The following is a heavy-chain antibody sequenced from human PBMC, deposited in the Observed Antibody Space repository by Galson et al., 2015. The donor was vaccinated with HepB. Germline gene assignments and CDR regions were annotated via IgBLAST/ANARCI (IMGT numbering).Heavy chain of an antibody. J-gene: IGHJ6*02. CDR3: ASGWFGEWGQGMDV. V-gene: IGHV1-18*01. CDR2: ISACNGNT. CDR1: GYTFTSYG. D-gene: IGHD3-10*01. Sequence: SVKVSCKASGYTFTSYGISWVRQAPGQGLEWMGWISACNGNTNYAQKLQGRVTMTTDTSTSTAYMELRSLRSDDTAVYYCASGWFGEWGQGMDVWGQGTTVTVSS.